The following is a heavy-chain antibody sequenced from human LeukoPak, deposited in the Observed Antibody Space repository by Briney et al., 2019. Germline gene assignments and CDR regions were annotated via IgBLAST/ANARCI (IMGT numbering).Heavy chain of an antibody. Sequence: GGSLRLSCAASGFTSSSYWMHWVRQAPGKGLVWVSRINSDGSSTSYADSVKGRFTISRDNAKNTLYLQMNSLRAEDTAVYYCARDSLAFGGVIPGYWGQGTLVTVSS. CDR2: INSDGSST. J-gene: IGHJ4*02. CDR3: ARDSLAFGGVIPGY. D-gene: IGHD3-16*02. CDR1: GFTSSSYW. V-gene: IGHV3-74*01.